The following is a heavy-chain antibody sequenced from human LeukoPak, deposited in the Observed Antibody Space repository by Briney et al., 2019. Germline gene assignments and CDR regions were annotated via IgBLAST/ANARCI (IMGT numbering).Heavy chain of an antibody. J-gene: IGHJ4*02. CDR2: ISWDGGSI. Sequence: GGSLRLSCAASGFTFDDYAMHWVRQAPGKGLEWVSLISWDGGSIYHADSVKGRFTISRDNSKNTLYLQMNSLRAEATAVYYXXXDRGYSYGYLNYWGQGTLVTVSS. D-gene: IGHD5-18*01. CDR1: GFTFDDYA. CDR3: XXDRGYSYGYLNY. V-gene: IGHV3-43D*03.